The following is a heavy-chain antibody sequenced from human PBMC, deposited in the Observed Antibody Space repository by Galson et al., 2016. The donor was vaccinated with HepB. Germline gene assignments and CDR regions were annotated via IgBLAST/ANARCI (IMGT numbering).Heavy chain of an antibody. CDR3: ARGVDSSWLPKYAFDV. J-gene: IGHJ3*01. V-gene: IGHV6-1*01. D-gene: IGHD2-2*01. CDR2: TYYRRSKWYT. CDR1: GDSVSSNSAA. Sequence: CAISGDSVSSNSAAWNWIRQSPSRGLEWLGRTYYRRSKWYTDYADSVSSRLTVNYDTSDNHFSLQLTSVTPEDTAVYFCARGVDSSWLPKYAFDVWGQGTLIIASS.